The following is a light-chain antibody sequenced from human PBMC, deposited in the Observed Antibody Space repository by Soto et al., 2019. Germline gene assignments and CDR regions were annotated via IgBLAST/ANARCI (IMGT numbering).Light chain of an antibody. Sequence: DIQLTQSPSTLSAAVGDSVTITCRASQNIRNLLAWYQQKPGKAPKPLIFDASTLKTGVPSRFGGSGSGTEFTLTISSLQPDDFAVYYCQQYHYWWTFGQGTKVDIK. V-gene: IGKV1-5*01. CDR1: QNIRNL. J-gene: IGKJ1*01. CDR3: QQYHYWWT. CDR2: DAS.